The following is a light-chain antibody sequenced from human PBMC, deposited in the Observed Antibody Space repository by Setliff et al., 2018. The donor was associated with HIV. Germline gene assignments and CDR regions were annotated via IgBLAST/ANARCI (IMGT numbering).Light chain of an antibody. V-gene: IGLV2-14*03. CDR3: KSYTGSSPLYV. CDR2: DVS. Sequence: QSALAQPASVSGTLGQSITISCIGTNSDVGGYNYVSWYQQHPGKAPKLLIYDVSDRPSGVSRRFSGSKSGNTASLTISGLQAEDEADYYCKSYTGSSPLYVFGSGTKVTVL. CDR1: NSDVGGYNY. J-gene: IGLJ1*01.